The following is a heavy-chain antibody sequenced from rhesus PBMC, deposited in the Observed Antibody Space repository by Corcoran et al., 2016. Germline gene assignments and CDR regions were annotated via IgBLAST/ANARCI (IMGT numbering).Heavy chain of an antibody. CDR1: GGSFSSYW. Sequence: QVQLQESGPGLVKPSETLSLTCAVSGGSFSSYWWSWIRQPPGKGLEWIGEINGNSGSTNYNPSLKRRVTISKDASKNQFSLKLSSVTAADTAVYYCARAYSGSLYWYFDLRGPGTPITISS. V-gene: IGHV4-80*01. D-gene: IGHD6-25*01. CDR2: INGNSGST. CDR3: ARAYSGSLYWYFDL. J-gene: IGHJ2*01.